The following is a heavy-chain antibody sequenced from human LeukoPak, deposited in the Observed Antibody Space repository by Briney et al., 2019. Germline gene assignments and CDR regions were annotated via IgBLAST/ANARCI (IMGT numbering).Heavy chain of an antibody. D-gene: IGHD6-13*01. J-gene: IGHJ6*03. V-gene: IGHV3-74*01. CDR1: GFTFSSYW. Sequence: GGSLRLSCAASGFTFSSYWMHWVRQAPGKGLVGVSRINSDGSSTSYAESVKGRFTISRDNAENTLYLQMNSLRAEDTAMYYCARDHRGSSSRLYYYYYMDVWGTGTRSPSP. CDR3: ARDHRGSSSRLYYYYYMDV. CDR2: INSDGSST.